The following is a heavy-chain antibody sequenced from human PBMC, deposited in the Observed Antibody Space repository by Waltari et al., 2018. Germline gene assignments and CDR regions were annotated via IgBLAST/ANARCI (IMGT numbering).Heavy chain of an antibody. D-gene: IGHD2-2*01. Sequence: QVQLVQSGAEVKKPGASVKVSCKASGYTFTSYDINWVRQATGPGLEWVGWMNPNSGNPGDAQKFQGRVTMTRNTSISTAYMELSSLRSEDTAVYYCARLYCSSTSCYGAYNWFDPWGQGTLVTVSS. CDR1: GYTFTSYD. CDR2: MNPNSGNP. CDR3: ARLYCSSTSCYGAYNWFDP. V-gene: IGHV1-8*01. J-gene: IGHJ5*02.